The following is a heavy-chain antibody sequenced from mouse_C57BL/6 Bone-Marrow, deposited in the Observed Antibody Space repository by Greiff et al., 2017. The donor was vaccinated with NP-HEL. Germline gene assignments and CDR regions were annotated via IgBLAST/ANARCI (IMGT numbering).Heavy chain of an antibody. CDR2: ISNLAYSI. Sequence: EVHLVESGGGLVQPGGSLKLSCAASGFTFSDYGMAWVRQAPRKGPEWVAFISNLAYSIYYADTVTGRFTISRENAKNTLYLEMSSLRSEDTAMYYCARRGYYYGSWYFDVWGTGTTVTVSS. CDR3: ARRGYYYGSWYFDV. CDR1: GFTFSDYG. D-gene: IGHD1-1*01. J-gene: IGHJ1*03. V-gene: IGHV5-15*01.